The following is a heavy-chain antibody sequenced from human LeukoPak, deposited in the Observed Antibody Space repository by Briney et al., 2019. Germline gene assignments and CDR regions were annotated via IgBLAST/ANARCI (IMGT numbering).Heavy chain of an antibody. V-gene: IGHV4-39*07. J-gene: IGHJ4*02. CDR2: IYYSGST. CDR3: ARDAHPIDY. Sequence: SETLSLTCTVSGGSISSSSYYWGWIRQPPGEGLEWIGSIYYSGSTYYNPSLKSRVTISVDTSKNQFSLKLSSVTAADTAVYYCARDAHPIDYWGQGTLVTVSS. CDR1: GGSISSSSYY.